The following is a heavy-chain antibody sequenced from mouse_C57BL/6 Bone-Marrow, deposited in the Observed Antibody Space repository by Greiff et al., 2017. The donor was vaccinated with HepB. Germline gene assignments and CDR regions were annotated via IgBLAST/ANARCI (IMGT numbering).Heavy chain of an antibody. V-gene: IGHV1-67*01. CDR1: GYTFTDYA. CDR2: ISTYSGYA. J-gene: IGHJ2*01. D-gene: IGHD2-4*01. Sequence: VQLQQSGPELVRPGVTVKISCKGSGYTFTDYAMHWVKQRHAKSLEWIGVISTYSGYASYNHKFKDKATMTVDKSSSTAYIELTRLTTEDPTVYYCARVYDYDAVYFDYWGQGTTLTVSS. CDR3: ARVYDYDAVYFDY.